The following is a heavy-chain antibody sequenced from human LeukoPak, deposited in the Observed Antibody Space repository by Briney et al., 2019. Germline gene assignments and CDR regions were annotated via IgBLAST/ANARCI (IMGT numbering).Heavy chain of an antibody. Sequence: ASVKVSCKASDYTFSDYGINWVRQAPGQGLEWMGWNSAYNGNTNYAQNLQGRVTMTADTSTSIAYMELRSLRPDDTAVYYCVRDGGRLYYYYYLDVSGTGTTVTVSS. V-gene: IGHV1-18*01. J-gene: IGHJ6*03. CDR1: DYTFSDYG. CDR3: VRDGGRLYYYYYLDV. D-gene: IGHD3-3*01. CDR2: NSAYNGNT.